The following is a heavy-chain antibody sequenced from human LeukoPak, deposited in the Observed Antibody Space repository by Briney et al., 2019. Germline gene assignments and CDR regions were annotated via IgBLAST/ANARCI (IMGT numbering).Heavy chain of an antibody. V-gene: IGHV1-8*01. J-gene: IGHJ6*02. Sequence: ASVKVSCKASGYTFTSYDINWVRQGTGQGLEWMGWMNPNSGNTGYAQKFQGRVTMTRNTSISTAYMELSSLRSEDTAVYYCAAAYYYDSSGYYKQRYYYYGMDVWGQGTTVTVSS. CDR1: GYTFTSYD. CDR3: AAAYYYDSSGYYKQRYYYYGMDV. D-gene: IGHD3-22*01. CDR2: MNPNSGNT.